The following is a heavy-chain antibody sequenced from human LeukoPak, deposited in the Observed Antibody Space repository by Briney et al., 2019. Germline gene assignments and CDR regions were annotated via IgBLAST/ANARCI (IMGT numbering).Heavy chain of an antibody. V-gene: IGHV1-2*02. D-gene: IGHD1-26*01. CDR1: GYTFTGYY. J-gene: IGHJ4*02. CDR2: INPNSGGT. Sequence: ASVKVSCKASGYTFTGYYMHWVRQAPGQGLEWMGWINPNSGGTNSAQKFQGRVTMTRDTSINTAYMEVSRLRSDDTAVYYCVRDQRGSHFDYWGQGTLVTVSS. CDR3: VRDQRGSHFDY.